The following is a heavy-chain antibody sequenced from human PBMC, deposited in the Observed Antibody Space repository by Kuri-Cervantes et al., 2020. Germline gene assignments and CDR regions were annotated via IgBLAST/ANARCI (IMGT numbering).Heavy chain of an antibody. J-gene: IGHJ4*02. CDR2: ISYDGRNK. V-gene: IGHV3-30*18. Sequence: GGSLRLSCAASGFSFSDSGMHWVRQAPGKGLEWVAVISYDGRNKYFADSVKGRFSISKDNSKNTVYLQMNSLRAEDTAVYYCAKANGRRVGATLWGDYFDYWGQGTLVTVSS. D-gene: IGHD1-26*01. CDR1: GFSFSDSG. CDR3: AKANGRRVGATLWGDYFDY.